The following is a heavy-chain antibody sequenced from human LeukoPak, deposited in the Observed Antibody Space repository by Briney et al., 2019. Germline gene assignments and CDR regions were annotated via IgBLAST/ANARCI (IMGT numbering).Heavy chain of an antibody. V-gene: IGHV3-21*01. D-gene: IGHD6-13*01. CDR3: ARDTSSWYLGGDYYFDY. Sequence: GGSLRLSCAASGFTFSSYSMNWVRQAPGKGLEWVSSISSSSSYIYYADSVKGRFTISSDNAKNSLYLQMNSLRAEDTAVYYCARDTSSWYLGGDYYFDYWGRGTLVTVSS. CDR2: ISSSSSYI. J-gene: IGHJ4*02. CDR1: GFTFSSYS.